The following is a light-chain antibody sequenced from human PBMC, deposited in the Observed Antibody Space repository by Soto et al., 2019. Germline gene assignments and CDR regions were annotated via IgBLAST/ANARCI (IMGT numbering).Light chain of an antibody. J-gene: IGLJ2*01. V-gene: IGLV1-40*01. CDR3: QSYDSSLSVV. Sequence: QSVLTQPPSVSGAPGQRVTISCTGSSTNIGAGYDVHWYQQLPGTAPKLLIYGNSNRPSGVPDRFSGSKSGTSASLAITGHQADDEADYYCQSYDSSLSVVFGGGTKLTVL. CDR2: GNS. CDR1: STNIGAGYD.